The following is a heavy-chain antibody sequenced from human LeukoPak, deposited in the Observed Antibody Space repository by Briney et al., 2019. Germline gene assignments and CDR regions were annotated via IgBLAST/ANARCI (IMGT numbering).Heavy chain of an antibody. Sequence: GGSLRLSCVASGFTFSSYGMSWVRQAPGKGLEWVSGISGSGGSTYYADSVKGRFTISRDNSKNTLYLQMNSLRAEDTAVYYCARGFKCSGGSCYSGAFDYWGQGTLVTVSS. D-gene: IGHD2-15*01. CDR2: ISGSGGST. CDR1: GFTFSSYG. V-gene: IGHV3-23*01. J-gene: IGHJ4*02. CDR3: ARGFKCSGGSCYSGAFDY.